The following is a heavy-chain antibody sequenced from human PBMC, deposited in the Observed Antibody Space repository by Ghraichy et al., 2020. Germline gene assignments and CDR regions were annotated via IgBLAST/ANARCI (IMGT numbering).Heavy chain of an antibody. CDR1: GFTFSIYS. V-gene: IGHV3-21*01. CDR3: ARGYGSGIYGSEYFQA. D-gene: IGHD6-19*01. CDR2: ISSGSTYI. Sequence: GGSLRLSCAASGFTFSIYSMNWVRQAPGKGLEWVSFISSGSTYIYYADSVKGRFTISRDNAQNSLYLQMNSLTAEDTGEYFCARGYGSGIYGSEYFQAWGPGTLVTVSS. J-gene: IGHJ1*01.